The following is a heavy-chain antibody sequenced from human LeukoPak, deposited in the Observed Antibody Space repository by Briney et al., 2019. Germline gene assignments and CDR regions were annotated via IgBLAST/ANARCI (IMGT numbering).Heavy chain of an antibody. CDR2: ITGSGGHT. CDR1: GFTFSSYA. V-gene: IGHV3-23*01. CDR3: AKPYYDLWSTYFFDY. Sequence: GGSLRLSCAASGFTFSSYAMSWVRQAPGKGPEWVSGITGSGGHTYYADSVKGRFTISRDNSKNTLFLQVSSLRAEDTAVYYCAKPYYDLWSTYFFDYWGQGTLVTVTS. D-gene: IGHD3-3*01. J-gene: IGHJ4*02.